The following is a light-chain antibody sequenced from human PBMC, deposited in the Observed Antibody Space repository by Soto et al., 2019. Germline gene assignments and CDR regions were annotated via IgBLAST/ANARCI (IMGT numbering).Light chain of an antibody. CDR3: QQFTSWT. V-gene: IGKV1-9*01. CDR1: RDINNF. Sequence: DIQLTQSPSSLSTSVGDTVTITCRATRDINNFLAWYQERPGKAPKLLIYASTLHSGVPPRFRGSGTGTDFTLTISRLQPEDFGTYYCQQFTSWTFGPGTLVDVK. J-gene: IGKJ1*01. CDR2: AS.